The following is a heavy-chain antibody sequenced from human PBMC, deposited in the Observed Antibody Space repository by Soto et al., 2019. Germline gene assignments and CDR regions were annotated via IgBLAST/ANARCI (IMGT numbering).Heavy chain of an antibody. V-gene: IGHV3-21*01. CDR3: ARGSIYGDYEDGNY. Sequence: EVQLVESGGGLVKPGGSLRLSCAASGFTVSSYSMNRVRQAPGKGLEWVSSISSSSSYIYYADSVKGRFTISRDNAKNSLYLQMNSLRAEDTAVYYCARGSIYGDYEDGNYWGQGTLVTVSS. CDR1: GFTVSSYS. CDR2: ISSSSSYI. J-gene: IGHJ4*02. D-gene: IGHD4-17*01.